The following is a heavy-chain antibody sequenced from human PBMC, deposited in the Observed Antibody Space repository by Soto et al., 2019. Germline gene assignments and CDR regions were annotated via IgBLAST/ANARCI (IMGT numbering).Heavy chain of an antibody. CDR1: GFTFSSYG. Sequence: GGSLRLSCAASGFTFSSYGMHWVRQAPGKGLEWVAVISYDGSNKYYADSVKGRFTISRDNSKNTLYLQMNSLRAEDTAVYYCAKEVSRKGTFFYGMDVWGQGTTVTVSS. CDR2: ISYDGSNK. D-gene: IGHD1-7*01. V-gene: IGHV3-30*18. CDR3: AKEVSRKGTFFYGMDV. J-gene: IGHJ6*02.